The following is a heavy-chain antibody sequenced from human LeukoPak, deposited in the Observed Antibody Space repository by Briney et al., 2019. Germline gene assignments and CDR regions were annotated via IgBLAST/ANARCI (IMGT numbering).Heavy chain of an antibody. V-gene: IGHV1-18*01. Sequence: ASVKVSCKASGYTFTSYGISWVRQAPGQGLEWMGWISAYNGNTNYAQKLQGRVTMTTDTSTSTAYMELRSLRSDDTAVYYCARDVEERGVGGYYYYMDVWGKGTTVTISS. D-gene: IGHD3-16*01. CDR3: ARDVEERGVGGYYYYMDV. CDR2: ISAYNGNT. J-gene: IGHJ6*03. CDR1: GYTFTSYG.